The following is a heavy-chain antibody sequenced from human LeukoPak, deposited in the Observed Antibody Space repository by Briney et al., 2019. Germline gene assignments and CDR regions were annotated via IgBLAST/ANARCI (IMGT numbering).Heavy chain of an antibody. CDR1: GGSISSYY. D-gene: IGHD6-19*01. Sequence: SETLSLTCTVSGGSISSYYWSWIRQPPGKGLEWIGYIYYSGSTNYNPSLKGRVTISVDTSKNQFSLKLTSVTAADTAVYYCARAPPVYSSGWYSPFDYWGQGTLVTASS. CDR3: ARAPPVYSSGWYSPFDY. CDR2: IYYSGST. J-gene: IGHJ4*02. V-gene: IGHV4-59*08.